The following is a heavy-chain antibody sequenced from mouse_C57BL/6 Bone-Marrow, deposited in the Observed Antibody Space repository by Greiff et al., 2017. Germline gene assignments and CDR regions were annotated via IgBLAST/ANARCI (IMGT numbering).Heavy chain of an antibody. CDR2: INPNNGGT. J-gene: IGHJ4*01. V-gene: IGHV1-18*01. Sequence: QLQQSGPELVKPGASVKIPCKASGYTFTDYNMDWVKQSHGKSLEWIGDINPNNGGTIYNQKFKGKATLTVDKSSSTAYMELRSLTSEDTAVYYCARRGLNGRYAMDYWGQGTSVTVSS. D-gene: IGHD1-1*01. CDR3: ARRGLNGRYAMDY. CDR1: GYTFTDYN.